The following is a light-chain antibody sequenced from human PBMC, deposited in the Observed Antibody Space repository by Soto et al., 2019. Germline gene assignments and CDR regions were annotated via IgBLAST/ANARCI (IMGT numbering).Light chain of an antibody. CDR2: EVS. J-gene: IGLJ1*01. Sequence: QSALPQPASVSGSPGQSITISCAGTSSDVGGYNYVSWYQQHPGNAPKLMIYEVSNRPSGVSNRFSGSKSGNTASLTISGLQAEDEADYYCSSYKSSSTWVFGTGTKVTVL. V-gene: IGLV2-14*01. CDR1: SSDVGGYNY. CDR3: SSYKSSSTWV.